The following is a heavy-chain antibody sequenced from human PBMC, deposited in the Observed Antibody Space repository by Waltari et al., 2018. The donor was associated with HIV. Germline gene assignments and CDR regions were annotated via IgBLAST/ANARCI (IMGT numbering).Heavy chain of an antibody. CDR3: ARDPQYCSSTSCSYYFDY. J-gene: IGHJ4*02. Sequence: QVQLVESGGVVVQPGRSLRLSCAASGFTFSNYAMHWVRQAPGKGLEWVAVISYDGSNKYYADSVKGRFTISRDNSKNTLYLQMNSLRAEDTAVYYCARDPQYCSSTSCSYYFDYWGQGTLVTVSS. V-gene: IGHV3-30-3*01. D-gene: IGHD2-2*01. CDR2: ISYDGSNK. CDR1: GFTFSNYA.